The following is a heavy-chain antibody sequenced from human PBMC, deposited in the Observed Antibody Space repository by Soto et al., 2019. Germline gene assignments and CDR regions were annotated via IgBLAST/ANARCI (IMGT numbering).Heavy chain of an antibody. CDR1: GGSISSSSYY. CDR2: IYYSGST. J-gene: IGHJ4*02. D-gene: IGHD3-3*01. CDR3: ASLTFGGDFWSGYRPPLYYFDY. V-gene: IGHV4-39*01. Sequence: PSETLSLTCTVSGGSISSSSYYWGWIRQPPGKGLEWIGSIYYSGSTYYNPSLKSRVTISVDTSKNQFSLKLSSVTAADTAVYYCASLTFGGDFWSGYRPPLYYFDYWGQGTLVTVSS.